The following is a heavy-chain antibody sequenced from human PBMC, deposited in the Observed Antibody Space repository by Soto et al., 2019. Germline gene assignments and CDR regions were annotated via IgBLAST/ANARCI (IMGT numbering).Heavy chain of an antibody. CDR1: GFTVSSNY. J-gene: IGHJ6*02. CDR3: ERDGYCSSTSCLSYYGMDV. V-gene: IGHV3-53*01. Sequence: PGGSLRLSCAASGFTVSSNYMSWVRQAPGKGLEWVSVIYSGGSTYYADSVKGRFTISRDNSKNTLYLQMNSLRAEDTAVYYCERDGYCSSTSCLSYYGMDVWGQGTTVTVSS. CDR2: IYSGGST. D-gene: IGHD2-2*03.